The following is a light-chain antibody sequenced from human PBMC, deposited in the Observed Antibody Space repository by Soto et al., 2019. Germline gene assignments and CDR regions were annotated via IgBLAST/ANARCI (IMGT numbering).Light chain of an antibody. Sequence: QSALTQPASVSGSPGQSISISCTGTSSDVVTYNLVSWYQQHPGKAPTVLIYEGTKRPSGVSNRFSGSKSGNTASLTISGLQTEDEADYYCSLYTSENTYVFGTGTKVTVL. CDR1: SSDVVTYNL. CDR3: SLYTSENTYV. V-gene: IGLV2-14*02. J-gene: IGLJ1*01. CDR2: EGT.